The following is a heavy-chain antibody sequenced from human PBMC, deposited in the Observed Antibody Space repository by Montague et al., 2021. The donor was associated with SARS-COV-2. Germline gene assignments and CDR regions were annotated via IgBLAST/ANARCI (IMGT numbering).Heavy chain of an antibody. V-gene: IGHV4-39*01. Sequence: SETLSLTCTVSGGSISSSSYFWGWIRQPPGKGLEWIGSIYYSGSTYYNPSLKSRATISVDTSKNQFSLKLSSVTAADTAVYYCARAFIAAAGTTSFDYWGQGTLVTASS. CDR2: IYYSGST. J-gene: IGHJ4*02. D-gene: IGHD6-13*01. CDR3: ARAFIAAAGTTSFDY. CDR1: GGSISSSSYF.